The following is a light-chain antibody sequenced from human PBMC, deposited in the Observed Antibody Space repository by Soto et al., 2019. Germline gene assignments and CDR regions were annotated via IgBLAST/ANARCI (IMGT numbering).Light chain of an antibody. CDR1: QSVGNN. Sequence: EVVLTRCPATLSMSPGERATLSCRASQSVGNNLAWYQQKPGQAPGLLIYEASTRATGIPARFSGSGSGTDFTLTISSLEPEDFAVYYCQQHANWPLTFGGGTKVDIK. CDR2: EAS. CDR3: QQHANWPLT. V-gene: IGKV3-11*01. J-gene: IGKJ4*01.